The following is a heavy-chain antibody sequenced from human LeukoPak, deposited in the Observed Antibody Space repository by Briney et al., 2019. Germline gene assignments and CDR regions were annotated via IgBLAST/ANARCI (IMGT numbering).Heavy chain of an antibody. CDR3: ARPGSNNYFDP. Sequence: GESLKISCKGSGYSFTSYWISWVRQMPGKGLEWMGRIDPSDSYTSYSPSFQGHVTISADKSINTAYLQWSSLKASDTAMYYCARPGSNNYFDPWGQGTLVTVSS. CDR1: GYSFTSYW. CDR2: IDPSDSYT. D-gene: IGHD3-10*01. J-gene: IGHJ5*02. V-gene: IGHV5-10-1*01.